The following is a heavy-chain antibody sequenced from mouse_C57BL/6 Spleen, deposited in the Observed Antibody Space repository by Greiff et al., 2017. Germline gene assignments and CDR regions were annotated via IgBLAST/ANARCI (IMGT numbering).Heavy chain of an antibody. V-gene: IGHV1-20*01. CDR2: INPNNGDT. J-gene: IGHJ2*01. D-gene: IGHD2-5*01. CDR3: ARDYSNYFDY. Sequence: EVQLQQSGPELVKPGDSVKISCKASGYSFTGYFMNWVMQSHGKSLEWIGRINPNNGDTFYNQKFTGKATLTVDKSSSTAHMELRSLTSEDSAVYYCARDYSNYFDYWGQGTTLTVSS. CDR1: GYSFTGYF.